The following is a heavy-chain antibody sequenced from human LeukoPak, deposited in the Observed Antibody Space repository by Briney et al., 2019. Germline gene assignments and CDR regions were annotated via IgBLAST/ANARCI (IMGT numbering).Heavy chain of an antibody. J-gene: IGHJ3*01. Sequence: GGSLRLSCADSGFTFSAYSMNWVRQAPGKGLEWVSSISTSSSYIYYADSVKGRFTVSRDNAKNSLFLQMNSLRAEDTALYYCARDREMGTIRNGFDVWGQGTIVSVSS. CDR2: ISTSSSYI. D-gene: IGHD5-24*01. CDR1: GFTFSAYS. CDR3: ARDREMGTIRNGFDV. V-gene: IGHV3-21*01.